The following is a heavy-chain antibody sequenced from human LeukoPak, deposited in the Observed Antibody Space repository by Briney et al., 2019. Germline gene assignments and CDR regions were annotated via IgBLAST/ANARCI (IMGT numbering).Heavy chain of an antibody. CDR3: ARERYYYDSSGYSPPYNVWDY. CDR1: GYTFPSYD. J-gene: IGHJ4*02. D-gene: IGHD3-22*01. Sequence: ASVNVSCKASGYTFPSYDINWVRQATGQGLEWMGWMNPNSGNTGYAQKFQGRVTMTRNTSIRTAYMELSSLRPEDTAVYYCARERYYYDSSGYSPPYNVWDYWGQGTLVTVSS. CDR2: MNPNSGNT. V-gene: IGHV1-8*01.